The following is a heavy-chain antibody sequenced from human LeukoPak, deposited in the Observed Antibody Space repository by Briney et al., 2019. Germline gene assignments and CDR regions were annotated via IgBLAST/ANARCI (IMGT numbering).Heavy chain of an antibody. V-gene: IGHV4-30-4*01. J-gene: IGHJ5*02. Sequence: SQTLSLTCTVSGGSVNSGDNYWTWIRQPPGKGLEWIGFISYSGNTYYHPSLQGRVSLSLDTSRNHFSLRLTSVTAADTAVYYCTRGSGSDPWPIFDPWGPGTLVTGSS. CDR2: ISYSGNT. CDR3: TRGSGSDPWPIFDP. CDR1: GGSVNSGDNY. D-gene: IGHD3-10*01.